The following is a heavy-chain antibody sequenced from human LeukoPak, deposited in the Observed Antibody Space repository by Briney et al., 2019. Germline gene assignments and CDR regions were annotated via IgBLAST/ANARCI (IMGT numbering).Heavy chain of an antibody. CDR3: ATSTVVITFGPPDY. J-gene: IGHJ4*02. CDR2: IRYDGSNK. V-gene: IGHV3-30*02. CDR1: GFTFSSYA. Sequence: GGSLRLSCAASGFTFSSYAMHWVRQAPGKGLEWVAFIRYDGSNKYYADSVKGRFTISRDNSKNTLYLQMNSLRAEDTAVYYCATSTVVITFGPPDYWGQGTLVTVSS. D-gene: IGHD3-22*01.